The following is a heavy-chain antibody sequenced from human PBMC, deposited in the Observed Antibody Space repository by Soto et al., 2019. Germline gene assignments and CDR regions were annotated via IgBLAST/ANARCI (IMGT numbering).Heavy chain of an antibody. CDR1: GFTFSSYA. J-gene: IGHJ6*02. Sequence: GGSLRLSCTASGFTFSSYAMNWVRQAPGKGLEWVSYIGSSSSAIYYADSVKGRFTISRDNAKNSLYLQMNSLRDEDTAVYYCARDLTMVRGVIITAGPSYYYYGMDVWGQGTTVTVSS. CDR3: ARDLTMVRGVIITAGPSYYYYGMDV. CDR2: IGSSSSAI. V-gene: IGHV3-48*02. D-gene: IGHD3-10*01.